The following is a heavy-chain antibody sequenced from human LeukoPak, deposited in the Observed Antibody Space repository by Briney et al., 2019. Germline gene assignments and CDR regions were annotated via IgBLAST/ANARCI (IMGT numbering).Heavy chain of an antibody. J-gene: IGHJ4*02. CDR2: IYYSGST. D-gene: IGHD3-10*01. CDR3: ATLWTIRGGAGVFDY. Sequence: PSETLSLTCTVSGGSINSYYGSWIRQPPGEGLEWIGYIYYSGSTNYNPSLKSRVSISVDTSKNQLSLKLNSVTAADTAVYFCATLWTIRGGAGVFDYWGQGTLVTVSS. V-gene: IGHV4-59*08. CDR1: GGSINSYY.